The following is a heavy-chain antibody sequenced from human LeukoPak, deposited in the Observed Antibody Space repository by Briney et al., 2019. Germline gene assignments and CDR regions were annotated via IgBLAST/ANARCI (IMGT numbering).Heavy chain of an antibody. D-gene: IGHD4-23*01. V-gene: IGHV3-7*05. CDR1: GFTFSSYA. CDR3: AANGGPFDF. Sequence: PGGSLRLSCAASGFTFSSYAMSWVRQAPGKGLEWVANINQHGTDKYYVDSVRGRFTISRDNAKNSLYLQMNSLRAEDTAVYYCAANGGPFDFWGQGTLVTVSS. CDR2: INQHGTDK. J-gene: IGHJ4*02.